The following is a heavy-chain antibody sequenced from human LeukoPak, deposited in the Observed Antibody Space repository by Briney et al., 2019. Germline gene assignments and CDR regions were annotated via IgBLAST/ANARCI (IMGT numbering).Heavy chain of an antibody. J-gene: IGHJ4*02. CDR2: IKQDGSEK. CDR1: GFTFSTYW. V-gene: IGHV3-7*01. D-gene: IGHD3-10*01. Sequence: GGSLRLSCAASGFTFSTYWMSWVRQAPGKGLEWVANIKQDGSEKFYVDSVKGRFTISRDNAKNSVYLQMNSLRAEDTAVYYCAKLSGMVRGPEAIYYFDYWGQGTLLTVSS. CDR3: AKLSGMVRGPEAIYYFDY.